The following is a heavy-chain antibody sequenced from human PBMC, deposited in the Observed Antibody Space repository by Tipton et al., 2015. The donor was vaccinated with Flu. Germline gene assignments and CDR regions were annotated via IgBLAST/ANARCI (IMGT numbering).Heavy chain of an antibody. CDR1: GFTFGDYA. D-gene: IGHD5-18*01. J-gene: IGHJ4*02. CDR2: IRSKAYGGTT. Sequence: SLRLSCTVSGFTFGDYAMSWVRQAPGKGLEWVGFIRSKAYGGTTEYAASVKGRFTISRDDSKSIAYLQMNSLKTEDTAVYYCTRGTDTAMANDYWGQGTLVTVSS. CDR3: TRGTDTAMANDY. V-gene: IGHV3-49*04.